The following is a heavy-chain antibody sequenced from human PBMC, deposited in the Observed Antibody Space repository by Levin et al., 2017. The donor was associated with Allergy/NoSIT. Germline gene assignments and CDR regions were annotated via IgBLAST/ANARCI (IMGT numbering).Heavy chain of an antibody. CDR3: AKDRGDYYYGMEV. V-gene: IGHV3-9*01. CDR2: ISWNGGRI. D-gene: IGHD3-16*01. Sequence: LSLTCAASEFTFEDYAMHWVRQAPGKGLEWVSSISWNGGRIGYAGSVKGRFTISRDNAKNSLYLQMNSLRAEDTALYYCAKDRGDYYYGMEVWGRGTTVTVSS. J-gene: IGHJ6*02. CDR1: EFTFEDYA.